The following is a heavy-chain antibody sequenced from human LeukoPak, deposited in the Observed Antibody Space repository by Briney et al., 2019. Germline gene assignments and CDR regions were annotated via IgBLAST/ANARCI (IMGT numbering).Heavy chain of an antibody. J-gene: IGHJ5*02. CDR2: INAGNGDT. CDR3: AGAYYDILTGYPNWFDP. CDR1: GYTFTKYV. Sequence: ASVKVSCKASGYTFTKYVVHWVRQAPGQRPEWMGWINAGNGDTKYSQNFQDRVTITRDTSASTAYMELSSLRSEDTAVYYCAGAYYDILTGYPNWFDPWGQGTLVTVSS. V-gene: IGHV1-3*01. D-gene: IGHD3-9*01.